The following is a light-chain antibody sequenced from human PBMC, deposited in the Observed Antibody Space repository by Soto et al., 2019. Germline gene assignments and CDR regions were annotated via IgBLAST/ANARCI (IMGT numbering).Light chain of an antibody. CDR2: AAS. CDR1: QSISTY. Sequence: DIQRTQSPSSLSASVGDRVTITCRASQSISTYLNWYQQKPGKVPKLLIYAASSLQSGVPSRFSGSGSGTDFTLTISSLQPEDFATYYCQQTHTTFTFGGGTKVDSK. V-gene: IGKV1-39*01. CDR3: QQTHTTFT. J-gene: IGKJ4*01.